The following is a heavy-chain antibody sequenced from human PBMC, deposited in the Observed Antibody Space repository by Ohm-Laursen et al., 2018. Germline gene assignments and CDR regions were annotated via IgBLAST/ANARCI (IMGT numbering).Heavy chain of an antibody. Sequence: SANASCKVSGYTFVSYGIHWARQAPGQGLEYMGRINPDNGHIKSAEKFQAKVTMTTDISTNTAYVELRNLTFDDTAMYYCARDPQFDPWGQGTQVTVSS. CDR1: GYTFVSYG. CDR2: INPDNGHI. CDR3: ARDPQFDP. V-gene: IGHV1-18*01. J-gene: IGHJ5*02.